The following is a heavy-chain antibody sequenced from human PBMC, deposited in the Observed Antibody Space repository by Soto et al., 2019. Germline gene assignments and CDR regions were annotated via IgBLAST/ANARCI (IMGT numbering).Heavy chain of an antibody. CDR3: ARERFTMIGGVIKTAWFDP. CDR1: GGSITSYC. D-gene: IGHD3-16*02. CDR2: ISNTGTS. V-gene: IGHV4-59*01. J-gene: IGHJ5*02. Sequence: SETLSLTCSVSGGSITSYCWNWIRQSPGKGLEWIGYISNTGTSYYNPSLRSRVTISADTSKNQFSLKMTSVTAADSAVYFCARERFTMIGGVIKTAWFDPWGPGILVTVPQ.